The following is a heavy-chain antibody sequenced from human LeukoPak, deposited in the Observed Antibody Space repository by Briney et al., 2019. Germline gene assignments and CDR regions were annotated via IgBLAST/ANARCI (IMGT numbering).Heavy chain of an antibody. Sequence: PSETQTLTCTVSGGSISSYYWSWIRQPPGKGPEWIGYIYYSGSTNYNPSLKSRVTISVDTSKNQFSLKLSSVTAADTAVYYCARHLFRGIAALNPFDYWGQGTLLTVSS. CDR3: ARHLFRGIAALNPFDY. J-gene: IGHJ4*02. CDR2: IYYSGST. CDR1: GGSISSYY. V-gene: IGHV4-59*08. D-gene: IGHD6-6*01.